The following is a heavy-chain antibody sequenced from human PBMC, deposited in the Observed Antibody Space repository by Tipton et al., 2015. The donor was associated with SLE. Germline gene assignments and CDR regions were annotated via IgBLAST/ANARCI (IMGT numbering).Heavy chain of an antibody. J-gene: IGHJ5*02. D-gene: IGHD2-21*01. CDR2: VFYTGST. CDR1: GDSLIKYY. Sequence: TPSLTCIVSGDSLIKYYWNWFRQSPGKRLEWIGYVFYTGSTNYNPSFKSRVTISVDTSNNQFSLRLDSVTDADTAIYFCARAKSAMGSYDTWGQGAQVTVSS. V-gene: IGHV4-59*01. CDR3: ARAKSAMGSYDT.